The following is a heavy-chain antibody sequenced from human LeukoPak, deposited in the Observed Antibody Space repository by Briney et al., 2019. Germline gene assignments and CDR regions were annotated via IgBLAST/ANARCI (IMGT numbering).Heavy chain of an antibody. CDR1: GFTFSSYS. J-gene: IGHJ5*02. Sequence: GGSLRLSCAASGFTFSSYSMSWVRQAPGKGLEWVSAIHSSGGTYYADSVKGRFTISRDTSKNTLYLQINSLGVEDTAVYYCIVFGDSNHWGQGTLVTVSS. D-gene: IGHD4-17*01. CDR3: IVFGDSNH. CDR2: IHSSGGT. V-gene: IGHV3-53*01.